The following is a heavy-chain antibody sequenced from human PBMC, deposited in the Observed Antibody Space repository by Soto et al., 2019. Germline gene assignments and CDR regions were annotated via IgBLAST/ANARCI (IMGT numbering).Heavy chain of an antibody. CDR3: ASKLATAFDY. V-gene: IGHV1-18*01. CDR1: GYTFTNYN. D-gene: IGHD6-13*01. J-gene: IGHJ4*02. Sequence: ASVKVSCKASGYTFTNYNINWVRQAPGQGLEWMGWISAYNGNTYYAQKLQGRVTITTXXXXXXIXMXLXXXXSDDTALYYCASKLATAFDYWGQGTLVTVSS. CDR2: ISAYNGNT.